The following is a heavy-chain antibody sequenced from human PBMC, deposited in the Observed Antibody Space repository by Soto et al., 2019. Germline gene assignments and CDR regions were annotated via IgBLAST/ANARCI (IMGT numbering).Heavy chain of an antibody. J-gene: IGHJ4*02. V-gene: IGHV4-34*01. CDR2: INHSGST. CDR3: ARSYYYGSGSPDY. CDR1: GGSFSGYY. D-gene: IGHD3-10*01. Sequence: SETLSLTCAVYGGSFSGYYWSWIRQPPGKGLEWIGEINHSGSTNYNPSLKSRVTISVDTSKNQFSLKLSFVTAADTAVYYCARSYYYGSGSPDYWGQGTLVTVSS.